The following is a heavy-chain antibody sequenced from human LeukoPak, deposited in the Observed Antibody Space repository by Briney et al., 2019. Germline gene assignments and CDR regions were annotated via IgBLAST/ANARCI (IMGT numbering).Heavy chain of an antibody. CDR1: GFTFSNYA. V-gene: IGHV3-23*01. J-gene: IGHJ4*02. Sequence: PGGSLRLSCAASGFTFSNYAMTWVRQAPGKGLEWVSAISGSGGSTYYADSVKGRFTISRDNSKNTLYLQMNSLRAEDTAVYYCAKDHSYGLGSSYFDYWGQGTLVTVSS. D-gene: IGHD5-18*01. CDR3: AKDHSYGLGSSYFDY. CDR2: ISGSGGST.